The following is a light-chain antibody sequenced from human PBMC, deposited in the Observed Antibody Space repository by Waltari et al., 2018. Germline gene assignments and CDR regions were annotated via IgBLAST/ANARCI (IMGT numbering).Light chain of an antibody. Sequence: SVLTQPPSASGTPGQRVTISCSGSSPNLGSNTVNWYQQLPGTAPKLLIYSNNQRPSGVPDRFSGSKSGTSASLAISGLQSEDEADYYCAAWDDSLNGWVFGGGTKLTVL. CDR3: AAWDDSLNGWV. V-gene: IGLV1-44*01. CDR2: SNN. CDR1: SPNLGSNT. J-gene: IGLJ3*02.